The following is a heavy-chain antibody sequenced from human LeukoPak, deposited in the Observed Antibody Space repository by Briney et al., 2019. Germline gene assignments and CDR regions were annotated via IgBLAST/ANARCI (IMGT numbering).Heavy chain of an antibody. CDR1: GYTLTELS. CDR3: ASIVVVPAAIGAFDI. Sequence: GASVKVSCKVSGYTLTELSMHWVRQAPGKGLEWMGGFDPEDGETIYAQKFQGRVTMTEDTSTDTAYMELSSLRSEDTAVYYCASIVVVPAAIGAFDIWGQGTMVTVSS. V-gene: IGHV1-24*01. CDR2: FDPEDGET. D-gene: IGHD2-2*01. J-gene: IGHJ3*02.